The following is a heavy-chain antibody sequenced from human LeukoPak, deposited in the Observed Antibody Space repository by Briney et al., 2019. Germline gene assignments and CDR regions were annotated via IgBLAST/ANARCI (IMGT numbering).Heavy chain of an antibody. J-gene: IGHJ4*02. Sequence: PSETLSLTCTVSGGSISSFYWSWIRQPAGRGLEWIGRIQTSGSTNYNPSLKSRVTMSVDTSKNQFSLKLSSVTAADTAVYYCAKDLVAVAGTFSDWGQGTLVTVSS. V-gene: IGHV4-4*07. CDR2: IQTSGST. CDR1: GGSISSFY. D-gene: IGHD6-19*01. CDR3: AKDLVAVAGTFSD.